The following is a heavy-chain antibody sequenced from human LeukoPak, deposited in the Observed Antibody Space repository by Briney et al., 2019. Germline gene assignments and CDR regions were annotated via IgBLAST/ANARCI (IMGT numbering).Heavy chain of an antibody. CDR2: ISAYNGNT. V-gene: IGHV1-18*01. CDR3: ASSYDRDAFDI. Sequence: ASVKVSCTASGYTFTSYGISWVRQAPGQGLEWMGWISAYNGNTNYAQKLQGRVTMTTDTSTSTAYVELRSLRSDDTAVYYCASSYDRDAFDIWGQGTMVTVSS. CDR1: GYTFTSYG. D-gene: IGHD5-12*01. J-gene: IGHJ3*02.